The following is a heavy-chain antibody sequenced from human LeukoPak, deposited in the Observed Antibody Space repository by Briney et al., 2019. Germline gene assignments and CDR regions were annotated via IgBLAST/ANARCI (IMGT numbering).Heavy chain of an antibody. Sequence: SETLSLTCTVSGGSISSSSYYWGWIRQPPGKGLEWIGSIYYSGSTYYNPSLKSRVTISVDTSKNQFSLKLSSVTAADTAVYYCARDFGSGYSWYYFDYWGQGTLVTVSS. V-gene: IGHV4-39*07. CDR3: ARDFGSGYSWYYFDY. D-gene: IGHD3-22*01. J-gene: IGHJ4*02. CDR2: IYYSGST. CDR1: GGSISSSSYY.